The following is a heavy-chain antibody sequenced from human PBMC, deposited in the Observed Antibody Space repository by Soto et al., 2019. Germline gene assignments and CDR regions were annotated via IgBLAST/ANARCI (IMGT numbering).Heavy chain of an antibody. D-gene: IGHD3-9*01. J-gene: IGHJ4*02. CDR3: ARDRYLDSYAFDS. Sequence: QVQLVESGGGVVQPGRSLRLSCAASGFSFSSYAMHWVRQAPGKGLEWVSVISFEGNDKYNADSVKGRFTISRDENENTLYLQMNSLRPEDTAVYYCARDRYLDSYAFDSWGQGTLVTVSS. V-gene: IGHV3-30-3*01. CDR2: ISFEGNDK. CDR1: GFSFSSYA.